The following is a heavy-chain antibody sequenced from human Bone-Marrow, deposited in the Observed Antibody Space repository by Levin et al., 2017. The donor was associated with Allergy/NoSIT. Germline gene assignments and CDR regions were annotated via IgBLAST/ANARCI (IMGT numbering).Heavy chain of an antibody. CDR1: GGSFSGYY. J-gene: IGHJ4*02. CDR2: INHSGST. D-gene: IGHD3-22*01. Sequence: SETLSLTCAVYGGSFSGYYWSWIRQPPGKGLEWIGEINHSGSTNYNPSLKSRVTISVDTSKNQFSLKLSSVTAADTAVYYCARGRVVITPPWGLFDYWGQGTLVTVSS. V-gene: IGHV4-34*01. CDR3: ARGRVVITPPWGLFDY.